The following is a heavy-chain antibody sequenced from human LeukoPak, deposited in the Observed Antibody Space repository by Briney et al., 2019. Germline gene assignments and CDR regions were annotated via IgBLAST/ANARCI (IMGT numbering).Heavy chain of an antibody. CDR3: AGVLVVPAAIGYYYYYMDV. CDR2: IIPIFGTA. CDR1: GGTFSSYA. V-gene: IGHV1-69*13. D-gene: IGHD2-2*02. Sequence: AASVKVSCKASGGTFSSYAISWVRQAPGQGLEWMGGIIPIFGTANYAQKFQGRVTITADESTSTAYMELSSLRSEDTAVYYCAGVLVVPAAIGYYYYYMDVWGTGTTVTVSS. J-gene: IGHJ6*03.